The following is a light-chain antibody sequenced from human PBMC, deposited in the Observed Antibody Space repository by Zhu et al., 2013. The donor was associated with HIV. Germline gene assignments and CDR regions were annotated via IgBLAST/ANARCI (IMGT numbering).Light chain of an antibody. CDR1: ETIKDY. J-gene: IGKJ1*01. CDR3: QQYNSYPWT. CDR2: GAS. V-gene: IGKV1-16*01. Sequence: DIQMTQSPSSLSASVGDRVTITCRASETIKDYLSWFQQKPGKAPQLLISGASSLQSGVPARFSGSGSGTHFTLTISSLQPDDFATYYCQQYNSYPWTFGQGTKVEIK.